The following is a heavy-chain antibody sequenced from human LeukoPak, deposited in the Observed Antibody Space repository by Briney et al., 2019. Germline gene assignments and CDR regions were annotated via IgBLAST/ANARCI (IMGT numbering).Heavy chain of an antibody. J-gene: IGHJ4*02. Sequence: PSETLSLICTVSGGSISSYYWSWIRQPPGKGLEGIGYIHYSGSTNYNPSLKSRVTISADPSKKQFSLTLRSVTAADTAVYYCARRVTGALAPIDYWGQGTLVTVSS. CDR1: GGSISSYY. D-gene: IGHD1-1*01. CDR2: IHYSGST. V-gene: IGHV4-59*12. CDR3: ARRVTGALAPIDY.